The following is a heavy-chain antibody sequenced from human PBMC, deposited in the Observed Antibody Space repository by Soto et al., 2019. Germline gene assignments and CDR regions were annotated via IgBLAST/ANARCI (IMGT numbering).Heavy chain of an antibody. CDR1: GYTFTSYG. J-gene: IGHJ4*02. Sequence: QFQLVQSGAEVKKPGASVKVSCKASGYTFTSYGISWVRQAPGQGLEWMGWISAYNGNTNYAQKLQGRVNMTTDTSTSTGDRELRSLRSDDTAVYYCAGAGLTIFGVEEVDYWGQGTLGTVSS. D-gene: IGHD3-3*01. CDR3: AGAGLTIFGVEEVDY. V-gene: IGHV1-18*01. CDR2: ISAYNGNT.